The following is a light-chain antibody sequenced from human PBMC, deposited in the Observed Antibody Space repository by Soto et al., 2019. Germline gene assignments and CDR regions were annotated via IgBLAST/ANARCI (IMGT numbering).Light chain of an antibody. CDR2: SNN. CDR1: SSNIGSNT. J-gene: IGLJ2*01. Sequence: QLELTQPPSASGTPGQRVTISCSGSSSNIGSNTVNWYQQLPGTAPKLLIYSNNQRPSGVPDRFSGSKSGTSASLAISGLQSEDEADYYCAAWDDSLVVFGGGTKLTVL. V-gene: IGLV1-44*01. CDR3: AAWDDSLVV.